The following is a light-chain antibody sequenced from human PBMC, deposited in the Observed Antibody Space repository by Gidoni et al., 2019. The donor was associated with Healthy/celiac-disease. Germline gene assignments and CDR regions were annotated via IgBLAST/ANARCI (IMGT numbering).Light chain of an antibody. Sequence: QSALTQPASVSGSPGQSITIFCTGTSSDVGGYNYVSWYQQHPGKAPKPMIYDVSNRPSGVSNRFSGSKSGNTASLTISGLQAEDEADYYCSSYTTSSTPVVFGGGTKLTVL. V-gene: IGLV2-14*03. CDR2: DVS. CDR1: SSDVGGYNY. CDR3: SSYTTSSTPVV. J-gene: IGLJ2*01.